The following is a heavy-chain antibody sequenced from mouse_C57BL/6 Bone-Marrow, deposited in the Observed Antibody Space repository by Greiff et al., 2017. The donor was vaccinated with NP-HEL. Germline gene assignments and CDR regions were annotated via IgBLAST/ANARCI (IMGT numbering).Heavy chain of an antibody. D-gene: IGHD4-1*01. CDR1: GFSLSTFGMG. J-gene: IGHJ1*03. CDR2: IWWDDDK. Sequence: QVTLKESGPGILQPSQTLSLTCSFSGFSLSTFGMGVGWIRQPSGKGLEWLAHIWWDDDKYYNPALKNRLPISKDTSKNQVFLTIANVDTAETATYYCARISWDVGWYFDVWGTGTTVTVSS. V-gene: IGHV8-8*01. CDR3: ARISWDVGWYFDV.